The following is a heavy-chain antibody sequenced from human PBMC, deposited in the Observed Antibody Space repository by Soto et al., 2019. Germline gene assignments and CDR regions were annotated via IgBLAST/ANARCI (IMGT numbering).Heavy chain of an antibody. Sequence: VGSLSLSCAVSGFTFSNYAISWVRQAPGKGLEWVSAISGSGGSTYYADSVKGRFTISRDNSKNTLYLQMNSLRAEDTAVYYCAKKDQYGSGKVGMDVWGQGTTVTVSS. CDR3: AKKDQYGSGKVGMDV. D-gene: IGHD3-10*01. J-gene: IGHJ6*02. CDR1: GFTFSNYA. CDR2: ISGSGGST. V-gene: IGHV3-23*01.